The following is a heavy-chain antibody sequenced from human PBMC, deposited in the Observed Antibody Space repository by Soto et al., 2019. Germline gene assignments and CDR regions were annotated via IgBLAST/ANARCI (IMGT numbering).Heavy chain of an antibody. CDR2: ISGSGSST. CDR3: AKMPEAYYYDSNGSFDY. V-gene: IGHV3-23*01. D-gene: IGHD3-22*01. Sequence: PGGSLRLSCAASGFSFRYFAMSWVRQAPGKGLEWVAVISGSGSSTYYADSVKGRFTISRDSSKNSLYLHLNSLRAEDTAVYYCAKMPEAYYYDSNGSFDYWGPGTLVTVSS. CDR1: GFSFRYFA. J-gene: IGHJ4*02.